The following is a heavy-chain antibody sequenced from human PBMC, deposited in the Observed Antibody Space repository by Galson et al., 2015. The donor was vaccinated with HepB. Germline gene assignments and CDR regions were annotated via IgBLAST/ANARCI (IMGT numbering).Heavy chain of an antibody. CDR2: INPNSGGT. D-gene: IGHD3-9*01. CDR1: GYTFTGYY. J-gene: IGHJ3*02. CDR3: ARDFIRYFDWLLEADAFDI. Sequence: SVKVSCKASGYTFTGYYMHWVRQAPGQGLEWMGRINPNSGGTNYAQKFQGRVTMTRDTSISTAYMELSRLRSDDTAVYYCARDFIRYFDWLLEADAFDIWGQGTMVTVSS. V-gene: IGHV1-2*06.